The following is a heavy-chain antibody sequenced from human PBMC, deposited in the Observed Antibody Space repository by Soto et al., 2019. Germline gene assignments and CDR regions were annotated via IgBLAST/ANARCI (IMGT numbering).Heavy chain of an antibody. V-gene: IGHV4-59*08. Sequence: LEILSLTCTVSGDSFSSYYLSWIRQPPGKGPEWIGYIYYSGSTNYSPSLKSRVAISVDTSKNQFSLKLSSVTAADTAVYYCAGHPSGSYGQIDYWGQGTLVTVS. D-gene: IGHD1-26*01. CDR3: AGHPSGSYGQIDY. J-gene: IGHJ4*01. CDR2: IYYSGST. CDR1: GDSFSSYY.